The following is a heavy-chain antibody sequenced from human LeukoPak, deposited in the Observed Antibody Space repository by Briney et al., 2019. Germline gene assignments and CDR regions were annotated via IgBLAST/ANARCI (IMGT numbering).Heavy chain of an antibody. D-gene: IGHD3-10*01. J-gene: IGHJ6*03. Sequence: ASVKVSCKASGYTFTSYGISWVRQAPGQGLEWMGWISAYNGNTNYAQKLQGRVTMTTDTSTSTAYMELRSLRLGDTAVDYCSRHLGVFLWFGEFAKDYDYYYMDVWGKGTTVTVSS. V-gene: IGHV1-18*01. CDR1: GYTFTSYG. CDR3: SRHLGVFLWFGEFAKDYDYYYMDV. CDR2: ISAYNGNT.